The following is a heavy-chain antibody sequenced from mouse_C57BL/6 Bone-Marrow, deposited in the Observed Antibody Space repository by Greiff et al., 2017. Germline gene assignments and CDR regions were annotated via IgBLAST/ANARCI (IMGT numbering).Heavy chain of an antibody. CDR2: INPNNGGT. CDR1: GYTFTDYY. CDR3: ARCGYDAMDY. V-gene: IGHV1-26*01. Sequence: VQLQQSGPELVKPGASVKISCKASGYTFTDYYMNWVKQSPGKSLEWIGDINPNNGGTSYNQKFKGKATLTVDKSSSTAYMELRSLTSEDSAVYYCARCGYDAMDYGGQGTSVTVSS. J-gene: IGHJ4*01.